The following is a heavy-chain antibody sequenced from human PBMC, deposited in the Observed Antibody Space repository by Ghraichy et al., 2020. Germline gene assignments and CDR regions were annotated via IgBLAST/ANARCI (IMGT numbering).Heavy chain of an antibody. V-gene: IGHV4-34*01. CDR1: GGSFSGYY. CDR3: ARHGVGHCSGGSCCLYFQH. Sequence: SETLSLTCAVYGGSFSGYYWSWIRQPPGKGLEWIGEINHSGSTNYNPSLKSRVTISVDTSKNQFSLKLSSVTAADTAVYYCARHGVGHCSGGSCCLYFQHWGQGTLVTVSS. CDR2: INHSGST. D-gene: IGHD2-15*01. J-gene: IGHJ1*01.